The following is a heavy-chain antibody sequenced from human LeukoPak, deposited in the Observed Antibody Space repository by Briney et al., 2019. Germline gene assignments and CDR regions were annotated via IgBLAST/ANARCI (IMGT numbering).Heavy chain of an antibody. CDR2: INPSGGST. CDR1: GYTFTSYY. V-gene: IGHV1-46*01. J-gene: IGHJ2*01. D-gene: IGHD6-13*01. CDR3: ARTSIAAAGTRGWYFDL. Sequence: ASVKVSCKASGYTFTSYYMHWVRQAPGQGLEWMGIINPSGGSTSYAQKFQGRVTMTRDMSTSTVYMELSSLRSEDTAVYYCARTSIAAAGTRGWYFDLWGRGTLVTVSS.